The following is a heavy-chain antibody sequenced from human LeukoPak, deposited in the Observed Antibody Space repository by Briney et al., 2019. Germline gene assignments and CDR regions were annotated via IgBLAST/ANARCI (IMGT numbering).Heavy chain of an antibody. CDR2: IGGSGGST. Sequence: GGSLRLSCAASGFTFSSYAMSWVRQAPGEGLEWVSAIGGSGGSTYYADSVQGRFTISRDNSKNTLYLQINSLRAEDTAVYYCAKAMVRGVIITHRVLDYWGQGTLVTVSS. D-gene: IGHD3-10*01. CDR3: AKAMVRGVIITHRVLDY. J-gene: IGHJ4*02. V-gene: IGHV3-23*01. CDR1: GFTFSSYA.